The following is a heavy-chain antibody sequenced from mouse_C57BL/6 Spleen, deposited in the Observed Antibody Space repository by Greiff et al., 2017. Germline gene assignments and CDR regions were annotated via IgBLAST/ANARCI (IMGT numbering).Heavy chain of an antibody. CDR2: ISYDGSN. Sequence: ESGPGLVKPSQSLSLTCPVTGYSITSGYYWNWIRQFPGNKLEWMGYISYDGSNNYNPSLKNRISITRDTSKNQFFLKLNSVTTEDTATYCCARGIFDYWGQGTTLTVSS. J-gene: IGHJ2*01. CDR3: ARGIFDY. CDR1: GYSITSGYY. V-gene: IGHV3-6*01.